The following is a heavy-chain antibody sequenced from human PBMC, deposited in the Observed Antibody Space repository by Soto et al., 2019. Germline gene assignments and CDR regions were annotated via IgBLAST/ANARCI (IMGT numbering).Heavy chain of an antibody. CDR2: IWYDGSNK. CDR3: ARSYSGYDSVGY. J-gene: IGHJ4*02. D-gene: IGHD5-12*01. V-gene: IGHV3-33*01. Sequence: QVQLVESGGGVVQPGRSLRLSCAASGFTFSSYGMHWVRQAPGKGLEWVAIIWYDGSNKYYAESVKGRFTISREDSENTLYLQMNSLRDEDTAVYSCARSYSGYDSVGYWGQGTLVTVSS. CDR1: GFTFSSYG.